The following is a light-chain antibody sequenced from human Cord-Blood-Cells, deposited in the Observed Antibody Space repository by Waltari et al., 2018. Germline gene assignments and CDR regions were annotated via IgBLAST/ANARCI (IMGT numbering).Light chain of an antibody. V-gene: IGLV2-8*01. CDR2: EVS. J-gene: IGLJ2*01. CDR1: SSDVGGYNY. CDR3: SSYAGSNNLV. Sequence: QSALTQPPSASGSPGQSVTISCTGTSSDVGGYNYVPWYQQHPGKAPKLMIYEVSKRPSGVPDRLSGSKSGNTASLTVYGLQAEDEADYYCSSYAGSNNLVFGGGTKLTVL.